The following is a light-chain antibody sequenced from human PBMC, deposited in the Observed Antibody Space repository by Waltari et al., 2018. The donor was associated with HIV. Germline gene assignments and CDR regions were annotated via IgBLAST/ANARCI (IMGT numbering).Light chain of an antibody. CDR1: NSNLGARSH. Sequence: QSALTQPPSVPGAPGQSVTISCSGSNSNLGARSHSHWYQQVPGTAPRLLIYDNNNRPSGVPDRFSGSKSGTSASLAINGLQSEDEADYYCQSYDSRLSGSVVFGGGTKVTVL. J-gene: IGLJ2*01. CDR3: QSYDSRLSGSVV. V-gene: IGLV1-40*01. CDR2: DNN.